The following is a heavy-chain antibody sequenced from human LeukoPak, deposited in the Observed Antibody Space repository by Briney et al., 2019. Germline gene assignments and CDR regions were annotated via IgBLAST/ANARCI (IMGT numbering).Heavy chain of an antibody. Sequence: GGSLRLSCAASGFTFSDHYMDWVRQAPGKGLEWVSYISSSSSTIYYADSVKGRFTISRDNAKNSLYLQMNSLRAEDTAVYYCARALPSPLYSGSYADAFDIWGQGTMVTVSS. V-gene: IGHV3-48*01. CDR3: ARALPSPLYSGSYADAFDI. D-gene: IGHD1-26*01. J-gene: IGHJ3*02. CDR2: ISSSSSTI. CDR1: GFTFSDHY.